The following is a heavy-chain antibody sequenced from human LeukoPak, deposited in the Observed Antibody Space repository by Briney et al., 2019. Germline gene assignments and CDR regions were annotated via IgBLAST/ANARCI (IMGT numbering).Heavy chain of an antibody. V-gene: IGHV3-30*04. Sequence: PGGSLRLSCAASGFTFSSYAMHWVRQAPGKGLEWVAVISYDGSNKYYADSVKGRFTISRDNSKNTLYLQMNSLRAEDTAVYYCARVGATTLDYYYDSSGYYYGHAFDIWGQGTMVTVSS. CDR3: ARVGATTLDYYYDSSGYYYGHAFDI. CDR1: GFTFSSYA. J-gene: IGHJ3*02. D-gene: IGHD3-22*01. CDR2: ISYDGSNK.